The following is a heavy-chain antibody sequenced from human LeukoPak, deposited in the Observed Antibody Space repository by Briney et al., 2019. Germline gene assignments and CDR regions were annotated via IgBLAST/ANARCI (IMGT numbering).Heavy chain of an antibody. CDR2: IYYSGSA. CDR1: GGSISSSSYY. D-gene: IGHD2-21*02. V-gene: IGHV4-39*07. J-gene: IGHJ5*02. CDR3: ARNLAYCGGDCPFNWFDP. Sequence: SETLSLTCTVSGGSISSSSYYWGWIRQPPGKGLEWIGSIYYSGSAYYNPSLKSRVTISVDTSKNQFSLKLSSVTAADTAVYYCARNLAYCGGDCPFNWFDPWGQGTLVTVSS.